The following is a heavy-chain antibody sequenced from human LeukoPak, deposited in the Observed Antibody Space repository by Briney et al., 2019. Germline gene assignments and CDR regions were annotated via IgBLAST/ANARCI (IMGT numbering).Heavy chain of an antibody. V-gene: IGHV1-69*05. D-gene: IGHD6-6*01. CDR3: ASHSSSSKSQVAYNWFDP. J-gene: IGHJ5*02. Sequence: SVKVSCKASGGTFSSYAISWVRQAPGQGLEWMGGIIPIFGTANCAQKFQGRVTITTDESTSTAYMELSSLRSEDTAVYYCASHSSSSKSQVAYNWFDPWGQGTLVTVSS. CDR2: IIPIFGTA. CDR1: GGTFSSYA.